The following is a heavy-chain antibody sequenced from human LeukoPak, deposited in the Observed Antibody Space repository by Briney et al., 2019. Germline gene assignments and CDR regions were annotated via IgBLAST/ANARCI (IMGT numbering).Heavy chain of an antibody. CDR1: GFTFSSYE. D-gene: IGHD3-9*01. J-gene: IGHJ4*02. Sequence: PGGSLRLSCAASGFTFSSYEMNWVRQAPGKGLEWVSYISSSGSTIYYADSVKGRFTIFRDNAKNSLYLQMNSLRAEDTAVYYCARGGTRHYDILTGYYLITHYFDYWGQGTLITVSS. V-gene: IGHV3-48*03. CDR2: ISSSGSTI. CDR3: ARGGTRHYDILTGYYLITHYFDY.